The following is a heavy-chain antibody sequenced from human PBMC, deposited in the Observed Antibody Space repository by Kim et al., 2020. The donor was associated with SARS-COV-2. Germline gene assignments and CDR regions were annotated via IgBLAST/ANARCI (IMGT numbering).Heavy chain of an antibody. Sequence: GGSLRLSCAASGFTFSSYAMSWVRQAPGKGLEWVSAISGSGGSTYYADSVKGRFTISRDNSKNTLYLQMNSLRAEDTAVYYCAKGGSSGYYYIDAFDIWGQGTMVTVSS. CDR3: AKGGSSGYYYIDAFDI. J-gene: IGHJ3*02. D-gene: IGHD3-22*01. CDR2: ISGSGGST. CDR1: GFTFSSYA. V-gene: IGHV3-23*01.